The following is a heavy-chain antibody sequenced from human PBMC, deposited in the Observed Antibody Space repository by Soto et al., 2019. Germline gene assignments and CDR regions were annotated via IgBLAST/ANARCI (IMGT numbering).Heavy chain of an antibody. D-gene: IGHD2-2*02. CDR3: ARGGNVVVPADIGLDYWFDP. CDR1: GYTFTSYG. V-gene: IGHV1-18*04. J-gene: IGHJ5*02. Sequence: QVQLVQSGAEVKKPGASVKVSCKASGYTFTSYGISWVRQAPGQGLEWMGWISAYNGNTNYAQKLQGRVTMTTDTSTSTASMELRSLRSDDTAVYYCARGGNVVVPADIGLDYWFDPWGQGSLVTVAS. CDR2: ISAYNGNT.